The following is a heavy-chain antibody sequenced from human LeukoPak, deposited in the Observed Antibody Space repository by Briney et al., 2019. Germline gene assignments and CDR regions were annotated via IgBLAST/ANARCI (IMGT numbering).Heavy chain of an antibody. CDR2: ISGSGGST. D-gene: IGHD3-3*01. J-gene: IGHJ4*02. CDR1: GFTFSSYA. V-gene: IGHV3-23*01. Sequence: RGVSLRLSCAASGFTFSSYAMSWVRQAPGKGLEWVSAISGSGGSTYYADSVKGRFTISRDNSKNTLYLQMNSLRAQDTAVYYCAKDFGLGYYDFWSGYDLGYFDYWGQGTLVTVSS. CDR3: AKDFGLGYYDFWSGYDLGYFDY.